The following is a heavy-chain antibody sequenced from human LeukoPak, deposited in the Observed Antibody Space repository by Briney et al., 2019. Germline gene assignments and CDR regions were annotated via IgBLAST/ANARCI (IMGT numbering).Heavy chain of an antibody. CDR2: ISSSGSTI. V-gene: IGHV3-48*03. Sequence: GGSLRLSCAASGFTFSTYEMNWVRQAPGKGLEWVSYISSSGSTIYYADSVRGRFTISRDNAKNSLYLLMNSLRSEVTAVYYCARDGLGVYYFDYWGQGILVTVSS. D-gene: IGHD3-16*01. J-gene: IGHJ4*02. CDR1: GFTFSTYE. CDR3: ARDGLGVYYFDY.